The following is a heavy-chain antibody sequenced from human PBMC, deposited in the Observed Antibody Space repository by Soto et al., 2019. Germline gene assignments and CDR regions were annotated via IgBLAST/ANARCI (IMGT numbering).Heavy chain of an antibody. CDR1: GFTVSSNY. Sequence: TGGSLRLSCAASGFTVSSNYMSWVRQAPGKGLEWVSVIYSGGSTYYADSVKGRFTISRDNSKNTLYLQMNSLRAEDTAVYYCARGGPLYSGSYYLDYWGQGTLVTVSS. D-gene: IGHD1-26*01. CDR2: IYSGGST. J-gene: IGHJ4*02. V-gene: IGHV3-53*01. CDR3: ARGGPLYSGSYYLDY.